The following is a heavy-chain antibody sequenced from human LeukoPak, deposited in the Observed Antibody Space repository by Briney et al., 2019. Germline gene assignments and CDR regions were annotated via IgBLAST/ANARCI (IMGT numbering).Heavy chain of an antibody. V-gene: IGHV3-9*01. D-gene: IGHD3-10*01. Sequence: SLRLSCAASGFTFDDYAMHWVRQAPGKGLEWVSGISWNSGSIGYADSVKGRFTISRDNAKNSPYLQMNSLRAEDTALYYCAKGTMVRGGHFDYWGQGTLVTVSS. CDR1: GFTFDDYA. J-gene: IGHJ4*02. CDR2: ISWNSGSI. CDR3: AKGTMVRGGHFDY.